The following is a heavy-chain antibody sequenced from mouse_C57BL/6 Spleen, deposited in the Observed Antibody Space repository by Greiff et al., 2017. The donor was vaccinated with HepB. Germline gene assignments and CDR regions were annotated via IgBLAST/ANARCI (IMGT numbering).Heavy chain of an antibody. J-gene: IGHJ1*03. CDR3: ARKPRLYYDYDGWYFDV. Sequence: EVKLMESGGGLVKPGGSLKLSCAASGFTFSSYAMSWVRQTPEKRLEWVATISDGGSYTYYPDNVKGRFTISRDNAKNNLYLQMSHLKSEDTAMYYCARKPRLYYDYDGWYFDVWGTGTPVTVAS. D-gene: IGHD2-4*01. V-gene: IGHV5-4*03. CDR1: GFTFSSYA. CDR2: ISDGGSYT.